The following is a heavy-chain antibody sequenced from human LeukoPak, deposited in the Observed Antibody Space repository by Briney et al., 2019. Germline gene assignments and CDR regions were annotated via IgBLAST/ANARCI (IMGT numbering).Heavy chain of an antibody. CDR2: IYYSGST. V-gene: IGHV4-39*01. Sequence: TSVTLSLTCTVSGGSVSSSIYYWGWIRQPPGKGLEWIGSIYYSGSTSYNPSLKSRVTISVDTSKNQFSLKLTSVTAADTAVYYCASRNDILTGYVFDFWGQGTLVTVSS. D-gene: IGHD3-9*01. CDR3: ASRNDILTGYVFDF. J-gene: IGHJ4*02. CDR1: GGSVSSSIYY.